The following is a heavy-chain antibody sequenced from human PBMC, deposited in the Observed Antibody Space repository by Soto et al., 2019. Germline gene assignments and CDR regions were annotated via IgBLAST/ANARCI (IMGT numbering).Heavy chain of an antibody. CDR1: GGPFSSYA. Sequence: RASVKVSCKASGGPFSSYAISWVRQAPGQGLAWMGGIIPIFGTAHYARKFQGRATITADESTSTAYMERSSLRSEDTAVYYCARGAYYEFWSGYAGFYYGMDVWGQGTTVTVS. CDR3: ARGAYYEFWSGYAGFYYGMDV. J-gene: IGHJ6*02. V-gene: IGHV1-69*13. CDR2: IIPIFGTA. D-gene: IGHD3-3*01.